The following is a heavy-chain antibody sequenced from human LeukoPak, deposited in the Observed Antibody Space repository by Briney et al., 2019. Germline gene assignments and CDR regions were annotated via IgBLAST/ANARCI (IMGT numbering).Heavy chain of an antibody. CDR1: VGTFSSYA. J-gene: IGHJ4*02. Sequence: ASVKVFCKASVGTFSSYAISWVPQAPGQGLEWMGRIIPIFGTANYAQKFQGRVTITTDESTSTAYMELSSLRSEDTAVYYCATIRAGYSSSWYGYWDYWGQGTLVTVSS. D-gene: IGHD6-13*01. CDR3: ATIRAGYSSSWYGYWDY. V-gene: IGHV1-69*05. CDR2: IIPIFGTA.